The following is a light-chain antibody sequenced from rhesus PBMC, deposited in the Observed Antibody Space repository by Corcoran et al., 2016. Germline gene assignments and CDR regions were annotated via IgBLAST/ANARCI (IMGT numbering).Light chain of an antibody. Sequence: SSGLTQEPALSVGLGNTGRMTGQGDGRKTYFASRYQQKPGQVPLVVIYGNTNRPSGIPGRFSGSWSGNTGSLTITGAQVEDEADYYCGSCDDSGNHSMFGAGTRLTVL. CDR1: GRKTYF. CDR3: GSCDDSGNHSM. J-gene: IGLJ1*01. CDR2: GNT. V-gene: IGLV3S11*01.